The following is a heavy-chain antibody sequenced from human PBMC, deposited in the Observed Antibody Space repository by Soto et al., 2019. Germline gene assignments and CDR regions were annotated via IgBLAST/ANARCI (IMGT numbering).Heavy chain of an antibody. Sequence: SGPTLVNPTETLTLTCTVSGFSLSNARMGVSWIRQPPGKALEWLAHIFSNDEKSYSTSLKSRLTISKDTSKSQVVLTMTNMDPVDTATYYCARLKTWAYKDYYFDYWGQGTLVTVSS. V-gene: IGHV2-26*01. J-gene: IGHJ4*02. D-gene: IGHD3-16*01. CDR1: GFSLSNARMG. CDR3: ARLKTWAYKDYYFDY. CDR2: IFSNDEK.